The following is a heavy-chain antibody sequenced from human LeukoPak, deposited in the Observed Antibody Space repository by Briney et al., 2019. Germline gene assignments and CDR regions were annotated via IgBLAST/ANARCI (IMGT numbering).Heavy chain of an antibody. Sequence: GGSLRLSCAASGFTLRRYEMNWVRQAPGKGREWGSYISSSSSNIYYADSVKGRFTISRDNTKNSLYLQMNSLTAEDTDVYYCARGGPSPEDYYYMDVWGKGTTVTVSS. V-gene: IGHV3-48*01. CDR2: ISSSSSNI. D-gene: IGHD1-14*01. CDR3: ARGGPSPEDYYYMDV. CDR1: GFTLRRYE. J-gene: IGHJ6*03.